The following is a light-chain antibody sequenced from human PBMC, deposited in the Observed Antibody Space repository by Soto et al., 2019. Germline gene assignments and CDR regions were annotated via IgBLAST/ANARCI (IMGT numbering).Light chain of an antibody. Sequence: QSVVRQPAQECAAPGPKVTTSCSGNNPNIGNNYVSWYQQLPGTAPKLLIYDNNKRPSGIPDRFSGSKSGTSATLGITGLQTGDEADYYCGTWDSSLSAGIFGTGTKVTVL. CDR1: NPNIGNNY. CDR2: DNN. V-gene: IGLV1-51*01. J-gene: IGLJ1*01. CDR3: GTWDSSLSAGI.